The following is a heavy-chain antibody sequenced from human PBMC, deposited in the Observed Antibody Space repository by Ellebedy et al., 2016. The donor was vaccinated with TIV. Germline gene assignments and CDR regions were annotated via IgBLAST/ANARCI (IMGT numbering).Heavy chain of an antibody. J-gene: IGHJ4*02. V-gene: IGHV3-53*01. CDR1: GFTVGNNY. D-gene: IGHD6-13*01. CDR3: ARDPPSIAASGPYK. Sequence: GESLKISCTASGFTVGNNYMNWLRQAPGKGLEWVSLIYSGGDTVYADSVKGRFTISRDSSKHTLYLQMTSLRAEDTAVYYCARDPPSIAASGPYKWGQGTLVTVSS. CDR2: IYSGGDT.